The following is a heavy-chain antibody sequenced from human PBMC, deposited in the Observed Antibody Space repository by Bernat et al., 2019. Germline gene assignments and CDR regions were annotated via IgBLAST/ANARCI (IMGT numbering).Heavy chain of an antibody. CDR2: INPNSGGT. D-gene: IGHD6-19*01. J-gene: IGHJ4*02. CDR1: GYTFTGYY. V-gene: IGHV1-2*02. Sequence: QVQLVQSGAEVKKPGASVKVSCKASGYTFTGYYMHWVRQAPGQGLEWMGWINPNSGGTNYEQKFQGRVTMTRDTSISTAYMELSRLRSDDTAVYYCARDLAVAGSLDYWGQGTLVTVSS. CDR3: ARDLAVAGSLDY.